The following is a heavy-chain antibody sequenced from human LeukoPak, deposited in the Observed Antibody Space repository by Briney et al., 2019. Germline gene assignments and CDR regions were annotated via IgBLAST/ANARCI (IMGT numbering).Heavy chain of an antibody. CDR1: GFPFHNYW. D-gene: IGHD3-10*01. CDR2: INQDDNEK. CDR3: ARGLYGSGRRSLMAH. V-gene: IGHV3-7*01. Sequence: GGSLRLSCAASGFPFHNYWMTWARQAPGKGLEWVANINQDDNEKYYLDSVKGRFTISRDNAETSLFLQMTSLRVEDTAIYYCARGLYGSGRRSLMAHWGPGTLVAVSS. J-gene: IGHJ4*02.